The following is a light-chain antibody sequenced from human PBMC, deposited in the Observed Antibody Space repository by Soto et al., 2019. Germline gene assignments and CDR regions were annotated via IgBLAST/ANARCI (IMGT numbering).Light chain of an antibody. J-gene: IGKJ1*01. V-gene: IGKV1-39*01. CDR3: QQSFGTPWT. CDR1: QGISSY. Sequence: DIQMTQSPSSLSASVGDSVTITCRASQGISSYLNWYQQKPGKAPKLLIYGTSTLHSGVPSRFSGGASGMDFTLTISSLQPEDFATYFCQQSFGTPWTFGQGTQVE. CDR2: GTS.